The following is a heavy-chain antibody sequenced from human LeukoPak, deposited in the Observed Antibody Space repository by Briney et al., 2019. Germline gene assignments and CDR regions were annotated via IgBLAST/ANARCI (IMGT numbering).Heavy chain of an antibody. CDR2: INPNSGGT. D-gene: IGHD4-17*01. CDR3: AGGGTDYGDYIAY. CDR1: GYTFTGYY. Sequence: GASVKVSCKASGYTFTGYYMHWVRQAPGQGLEWMGWINPNSGGTNYAQKFQGRVTMTRDTSISTPYMELSRLRSDDTVVYYCAGGGTDYGDYIAYWGQGTLVTVSS. V-gene: IGHV1-2*02. J-gene: IGHJ4*02.